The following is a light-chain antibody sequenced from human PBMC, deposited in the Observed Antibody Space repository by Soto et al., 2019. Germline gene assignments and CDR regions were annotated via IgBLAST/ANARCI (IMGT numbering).Light chain of an antibody. CDR3: QQYNNWPPDT. J-gene: IGKJ2*01. CDR1: QSVNNN. Sequence: EIILTQSPASLSVSPGERATLSCRASQSVNNNLAWYQQKRGQAPRLLIYGASTRATGIPGRFRGSGSGTEFTLTITCLQSEEFAVYFCQQYNNWPPDTFGQGTKLEIK. CDR2: GAS. V-gene: IGKV3-15*01.